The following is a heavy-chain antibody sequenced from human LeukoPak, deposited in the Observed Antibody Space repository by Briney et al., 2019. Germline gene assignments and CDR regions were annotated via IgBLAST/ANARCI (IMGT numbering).Heavy chain of an antibody. D-gene: IGHD3-3*01. CDR1: GFTFSSYA. Sequence: GGSLRLSCAASGFTFSSYAMSWVRQAPGKGLEWVSAISGSGGSTYYADSVKGRFTISRDNSKNTLYLQMNSLRAEDTAVYYCAKEDTRGLRFLLPRRYGMDVWGQGTTVTVSS. CDR3: AKEDTRGLRFLLPRRYGMDV. CDR2: ISGSGGST. J-gene: IGHJ6*02. V-gene: IGHV3-23*01.